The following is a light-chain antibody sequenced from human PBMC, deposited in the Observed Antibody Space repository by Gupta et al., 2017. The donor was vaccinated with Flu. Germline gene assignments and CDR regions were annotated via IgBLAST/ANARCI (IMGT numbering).Light chain of an antibody. CDR2: AAS. Sequence: PSSLSASVADRVTIAVLSSENVGNYLHWSRQKPGKPPKVLMFAASTVKSGVPSRFSGARSGTDFTLTISRLEPDDFATFYCQQSYITPPTFGQGTKVEI. CDR3: QQSYITPPT. CDR1: ENVGNY. V-gene: IGKV1-39*01. J-gene: IGKJ1*01.